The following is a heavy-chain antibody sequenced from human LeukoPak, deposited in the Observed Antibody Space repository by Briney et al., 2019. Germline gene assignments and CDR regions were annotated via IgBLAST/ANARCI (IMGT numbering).Heavy chain of an antibody. CDR1: GGSISSYY. V-gene: IGHV4-59*01. CDR3: ARGRRELLQFDY. CDR2: IYYSGST. Sequence: PSETLSLTCTVSGGSISSYYWSWIRQPPGKGLEWIGYIYYSGSTNYNPSLKSRVTISVDTSKNQFSLKLSSVTAADTAVYYCARGRRELLQFDYWGQGTLVTVSS. D-gene: IGHD1-26*01. J-gene: IGHJ4*02.